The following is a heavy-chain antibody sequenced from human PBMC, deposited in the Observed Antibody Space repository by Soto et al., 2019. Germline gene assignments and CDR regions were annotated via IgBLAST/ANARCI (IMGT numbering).Heavy chain of an antibody. D-gene: IGHD2-2*02. CDR1: GFTFSSYA. Sequence: QAGGSLRLSCAASGFTFSSYAMSWVRQAPGKGLEWVSAISGSGGSTYYADSVKGRFTISRDNSKNTLYLQMNSLRAEDTAVYYCAKDRWIVVVPAAIGSSSSGSAQNYWGQGTLVTVSS. CDR2: ISGSGGST. CDR3: AKDRWIVVVPAAIGSSSSGSAQNY. V-gene: IGHV3-23*01. J-gene: IGHJ4*02.